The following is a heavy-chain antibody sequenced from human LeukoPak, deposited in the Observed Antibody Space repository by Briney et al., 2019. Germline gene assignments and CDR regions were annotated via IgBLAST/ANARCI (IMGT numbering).Heavy chain of an antibody. V-gene: IGHV3-21*04. J-gene: IGHJ6*03. CDR1: GFTFSSYS. D-gene: IGHD2-15*01. CDR3: AKRADGCSGVSCYYYYMDV. CDR2: ISMSSVDI. Sequence: GGSLRLSCVASGFTFSSYSMNWVRQAPGKGLECVASISMSSVDISYADSVQGRFTISRDNGKNSVYLQMNSLRVEDTAIYYCAKRADGCSGVSCYYYYMDVWGKGTTVTVSS.